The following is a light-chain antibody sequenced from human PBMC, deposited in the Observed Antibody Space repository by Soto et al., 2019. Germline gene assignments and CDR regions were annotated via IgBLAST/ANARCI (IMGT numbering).Light chain of an antibody. CDR3: QAWVTGIGV. CDR2: INSDGSH. Sequence: QLVLTQSPSAPASLGASVKLTCTLSSGHSSNAIAWHQQQPEKGPRYLMKINSDGSHIKGDGIPDRFSGSSSGAERYLTISSLQSEDEADYYCQAWVTGIGVFGGGTKLTVL. CDR1: SGHSSNA. J-gene: IGLJ2*01. V-gene: IGLV4-69*01.